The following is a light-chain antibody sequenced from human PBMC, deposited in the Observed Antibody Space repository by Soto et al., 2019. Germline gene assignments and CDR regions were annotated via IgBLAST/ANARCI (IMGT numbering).Light chain of an antibody. CDR2: AAS. Sequence: IQLTQSPSSLSASVGDRVTITCRASQGISSYLAGYQQKPGKAPKLLIYAASTLQSGVPSRFSGSGSRTDFTLTIRSLQPEDFATYYCQQLNSYPLTFGGGPKVEIK. J-gene: IGKJ4*01. CDR3: QQLNSYPLT. V-gene: IGKV1-9*01. CDR1: QGISSY.